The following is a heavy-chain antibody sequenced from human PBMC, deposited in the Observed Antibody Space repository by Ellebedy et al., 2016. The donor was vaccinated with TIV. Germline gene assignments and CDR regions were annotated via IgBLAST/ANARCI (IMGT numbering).Heavy chain of an antibody. J-gene: IGHJ4*02. CDR1: GYTFTSYY. Sequence: ASVKVSXXASGYTFTSYYMHWVRQAPGQGLEWMGIINPSGGSTSYAQKFQGRVTMTRDTSTSTVYMELSSLRSEDTAVYYCARDRSPNYYDSSGYYYWGQGTLVTVSS. CDR2: INPSGGST. D-gene: IGHD3-22*01. V-gene: IGHV1-46*01. CDR3: ARDRSPNYYDSSGYYY.